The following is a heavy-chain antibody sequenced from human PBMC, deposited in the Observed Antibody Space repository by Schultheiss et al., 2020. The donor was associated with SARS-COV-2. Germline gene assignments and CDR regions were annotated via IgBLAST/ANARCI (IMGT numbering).Heavy chain of an antibody. J-gene: IGHJ4*02. D-gene: IGHD5-12*01. CDR3: AKVAPRMATIYYFDY. Sequence: GGSLRLSCAASGFTFSDYYMSWIRQAPGKGLEWVSYISSSSSYTNYADSVKGRFTISRDNSKNTLYLQMNSLRAEDTAVYYCAKVAPRMATIYYFDYWGQGTLVTVSS. V-gene: IGHV3-11*06. CDR2: ISSSSSYT. CDR1: GFTFSDYY.